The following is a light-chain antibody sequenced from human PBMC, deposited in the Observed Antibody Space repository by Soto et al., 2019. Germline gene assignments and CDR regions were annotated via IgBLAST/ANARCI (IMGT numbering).Light chain of an antibody. Sequence: QSALTQPASVSGSPGQSVTISCTGSSSDVGGYNYVSWYQQHPGRAPKLIIYEVSNRPSGVSNRFSGSKSGNTASLTISGLLAEDDADYYCSSGRSDITYVFGTGTKLTVL. J-gene: IGLJ1*01. CDR2: EVS. CDR3: SSGRSDITYV. CDR1: SSDVGGYNY. V-gene: IGLV2-14*01.